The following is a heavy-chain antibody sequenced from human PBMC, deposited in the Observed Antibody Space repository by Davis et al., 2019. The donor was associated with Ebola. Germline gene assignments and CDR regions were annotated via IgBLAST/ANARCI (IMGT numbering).Heavy chain of an antibody. J-gene: IGHJ5*02. CDR3: ARVRGIYCSSTSCYNNWFDP. V-gene: IGHV4-4*02. CDR1: GGSISSSNW. Sequence: SETLSLTCAVSGGSISSSNWWSWVRQPPGKGLEWIGEIYHSGSTNYNPSLKSRVTISVDTSKTQFSLKLSSVTAADTAVYYCARVRGIYCSSTSCYNNWFDPWGQGTLVTVSS. D-gene: IGHD2-2*01. CDR2: IYHSGST.